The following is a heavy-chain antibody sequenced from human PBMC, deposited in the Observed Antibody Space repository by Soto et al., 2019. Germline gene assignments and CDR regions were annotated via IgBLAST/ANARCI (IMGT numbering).Heavy chain of an antibody. CDR2: ISGSGGST. Sequence: EGAVRRYCVDSGCSCSSYTMSWVRQAPGKGLEWVSAISGSGGSTYYADSVKGRFTISRDNSKNTLYLQMNSLRAEDTAVYYCAKDLPDIVVVPAAIKESALDIWAPGTMVIVS. J-gene: IGHJ3*02. V-gene: IGHV3-23*01. D-gene: IGHD2-2*02. CDR3: AKDLPDIVVVPAAIKESALDI. CDR1: GCSCSSYT.